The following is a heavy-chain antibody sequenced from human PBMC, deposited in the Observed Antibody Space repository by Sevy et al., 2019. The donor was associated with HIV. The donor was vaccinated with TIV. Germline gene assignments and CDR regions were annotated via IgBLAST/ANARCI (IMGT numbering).Heavy chain of an antibody. CDR2: IYSGGTP. CDR3: ARRLGAVDDAFDI. J-gene: IGHJ3*02. D-gene: IGHD1-26*01. CDR1: GFTFSNYA. Sequence: GGSLRLSCAASGFTFSNYAINWVRQAPGKGLEWVSAIYSGGTPYYADSVKGRFTISRDNSKNTLYLQMNSLSPEDTAVYYCARRLGAVDDAFDIWGQGTMVTVSS. V-gene: IGHV3-53*01.